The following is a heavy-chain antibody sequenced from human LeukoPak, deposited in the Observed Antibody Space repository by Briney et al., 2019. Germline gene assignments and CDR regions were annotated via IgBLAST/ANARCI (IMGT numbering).Heavy chain of an antibody. CDR2: INPNSGGT. J-gene: IGHJ5*02. V-gene: IGHV1-2*06. CDR3: ARATYGSEFDP. D-gene: IGHD3-10*01. CDR1: GYTFTSYD. Sequence: GASVKVSCKASGYTFTSYDINWVRQAPGQGLEWMGRINPNSGGTNYAQKFQGRVTMTRDTSISTAYMELSSLTSDDTAVYYCARATYGSEFDPWGQGTLVTVSS.